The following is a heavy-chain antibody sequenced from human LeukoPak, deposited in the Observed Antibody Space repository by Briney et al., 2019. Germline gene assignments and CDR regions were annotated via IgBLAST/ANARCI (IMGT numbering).Heavy chain of an antibody. J-gene: IGHJ4*02. Sequence: GGSLRLSCAASGFTFSSYSMNWVRQAPGKGLEWVSYISSSSTIYYADSVKGRFTISRDNAENSLYLQMNSLRAEDTAVYYCARGRVITMVRGVLVYWGQGTLVTVSS. D-gene: IGHD3-10*01. CDR3: ARGRVITMVRGVLVY. CDR2: ISSSSTI. CDR1: GFTFSSYS. V-gene: IGHV3-48*01.